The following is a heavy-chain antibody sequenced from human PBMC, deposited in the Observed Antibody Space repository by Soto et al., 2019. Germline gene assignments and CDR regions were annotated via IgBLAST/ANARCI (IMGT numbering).Heavy chain of an antibody. CDR2: INSDGSST. Sequence: EVQLVESGGGLVQPGGSLRLSCAASGFTFSSYWMHWVRQAPGKGLVWVSRINSDGSSTSYADSVKGRFTISRDNAKNTLYLQMNSLRAEDTAVYYCPRDRVYCNSTSCYPHGESFDYWGQGTLVTVSS. CDR1: GFTFSSYW. CDR3: PRDRVYCNSTSCYPHGESFDY. D-gene: IGHD2-2*01. J-gene: IGHJ4*02. V-gene: IGHV3-74*01.